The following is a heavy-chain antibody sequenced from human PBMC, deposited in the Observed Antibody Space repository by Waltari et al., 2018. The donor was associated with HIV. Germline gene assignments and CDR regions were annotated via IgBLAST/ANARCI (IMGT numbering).Heavy chain of an antibody. V-gene: IGHV3-23*01. CDR1: GFTFPTYP. Sequence: VDLLESGGRLVQPGGSLRLSCVGSGFTFPTYPMSWVRQAPGKGLEWVAGISDRGSTTFYADSVKGRFTISRDNSKNTIYLQIDSLRADDTAVYYCAKPRMEYAIRDHFFGLDVWGQGTTVTVSS. CDR3: AKPRMEYAIRDHFFGLDV. J-gene: IGHJ6*02. CDR2: ISDRGSTT. D-gene: IGHD2-8*01.